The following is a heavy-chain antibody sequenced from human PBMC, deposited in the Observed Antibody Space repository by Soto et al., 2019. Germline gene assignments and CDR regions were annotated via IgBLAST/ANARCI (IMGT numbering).Heavy chain of an antibody. CDR3: ATRLARDIVVVPAAMEFEF. D-gene: IGHD2-2*01. V-gene: IGHV1-69*02. J-gene: IGHJ4*02. CDR2: IIPILGIA. CDR1: GGTFSSYT. Sequence: QVQLVHSGAEVKKPGSSVKVSCKASGGTFSSYTISWVRQAPGKGLEWMGRIIPILGIANYAQTFQGRVTITADKSTSTAYMELSRLPYEDTAVYYCATRLARDIVVVPAAMEFEFWGQGTLVPVSS.